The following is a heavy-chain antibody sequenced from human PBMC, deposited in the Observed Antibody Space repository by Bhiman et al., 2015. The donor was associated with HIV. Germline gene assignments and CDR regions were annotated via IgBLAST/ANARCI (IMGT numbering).Heavy chain of an antibody. Sequence: EVQLLESGGGLVQPGGSLRLSCAASGFTFSSYAMSWVRQAPGKGLEWVSSISGSGGRRYYADSVKGRFTISRDNAKNTLYLQMNSLRAEDTAVYYCAREFTGYSSSNFDYWGQGTLVTVSS. V-gene: IGHV3-23*01. CDR1: GFTFSSYA. D-gene: IGHD6-13*01. CDR3: AREFTGYSSSNFDY. CDR2: ISGSGGRR. J-gene: IGHJ4*02.